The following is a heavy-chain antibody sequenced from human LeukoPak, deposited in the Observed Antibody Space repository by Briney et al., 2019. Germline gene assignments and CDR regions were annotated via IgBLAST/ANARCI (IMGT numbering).Heavy chain of an antibody. CDR1: GGFIRTGTYY. V-gene: IGHV4-61*02. Sequence: PSETLSLTCTVSGGFIRTGTYYWGWIRQPAGKGLEWIGRVSSTGSTNYSPSLKSRVTISVDTSKNQFSLKLTSVTAADTAVYFCARHGYSSSWSDYWGQGTLVTVSS. D-gene: IGHD6-13*01. CDR3: ARHGYSSSWSDY. CDR2: VSSTGST. J-gene: IGHJ4*02.